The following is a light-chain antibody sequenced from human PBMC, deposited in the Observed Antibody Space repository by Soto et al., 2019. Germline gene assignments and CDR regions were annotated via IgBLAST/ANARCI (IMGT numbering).Light chain of an antibody. Sequence: EIFLAQAPGSLWLSPVPGATLSCRASQSVSSYLAWYQQKPGQAPRLLIYDASNRATGIPARFSGSGSGTDFTLTISSLEPEDFAVYYCQQRSNWPLTFGGGTKVDIK. CDR3: QQRSNWPLT. CDR2: DAS. CDR1: QSVSSY. J-gene: IGKJ4*01. V-gene: IGKV3-11*01.